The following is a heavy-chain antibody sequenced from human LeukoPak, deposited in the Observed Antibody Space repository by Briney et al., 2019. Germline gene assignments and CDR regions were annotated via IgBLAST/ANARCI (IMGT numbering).Heavy chain of an antibody. CDR3: AKARSSSWSYLES. CDR2: ISWEGSTT. D-gene: IGHD6-13*01. J-gene: IGHJ4*02. CDR1: GFTFDDHT. V-gene: IGHV3-43*01. Sequence: GGSLRLSCAASGFTFDDHTMHWVRHLPGKGLDWVSLISWEGSTTYYADSVKDRFTISRDTSKNSLYLQMNSLRTEDTALYYCAKARSSSWSYLESWGQGTLVTVSS.